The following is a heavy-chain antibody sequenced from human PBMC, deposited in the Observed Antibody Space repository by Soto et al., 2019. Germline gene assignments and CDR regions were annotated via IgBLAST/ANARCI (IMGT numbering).Heavy chain of an antibody. V-gene: IGHV1-3*01. Sequence: QVQLVQSGAEVKKPGASVKVSCKTSGYIFTNYGVHWVRQAPGEKLEWMGWINAGNGNTKYSQKFQGRVTITRDTSASTAYMELSSLTSEDTAMFYCARSGYSSGWYNWYFDVWGRGTLVTVSS. CDR1: GYIFTNYG. D-gene: IGHD6-19*01. J-gene: IGHJ2*01. CDR2: INAGNGNT. CDR3: ARSGYSSGWYNWYFDV.